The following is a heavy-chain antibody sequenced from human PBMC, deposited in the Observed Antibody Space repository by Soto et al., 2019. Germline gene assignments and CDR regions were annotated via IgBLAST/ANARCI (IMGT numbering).Heavy chain of an antibody. D-gene: IGHD4-4*01. Sequence: QLQLQESGSGLVKPSQTLSLTCAVSGGSISSGGYSWSWIRQPPGKGLEWVGYIYHSGSTYYNPYPKRGVTISVDRSKNQLSLKLSSVTAADTAVYYCARGLTTVTTLDYWGQGTLVTVSS. CDR3: ARGLTTVTTLDY. J-gene: IGHJ4*02. CDR2: IYHSGST. V-gene: IGHV4-30-2*01. CDR1: GGSISSGGYS.